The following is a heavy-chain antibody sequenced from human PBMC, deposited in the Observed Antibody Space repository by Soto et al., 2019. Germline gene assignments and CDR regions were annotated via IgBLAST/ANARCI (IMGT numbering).Heavy chain of an antibody. CDR2: ISSSSYI. J-gene: IGHJ6*02. Sequence: PGGSLRLSCAASGFTFSSYSMNWVRQAPGKGLEWVSSISSSSYIYYADSVKGRFTISRDNAKNSLYLQMNSLRAEDTAVYYCARGITIFGVVIIGYYYGMDVWGQGTTVTVSS. D-gene: IGHD3-3*01. V-gene: IGHV3-21*01. CDR1: GFTFSSYS. CDR3: ARGITIFGVVIIGYYYGMDV.